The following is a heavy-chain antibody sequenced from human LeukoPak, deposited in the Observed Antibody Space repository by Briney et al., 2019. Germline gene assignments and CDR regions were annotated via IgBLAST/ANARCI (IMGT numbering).Heavy chain of an antibody. J-gene: IGHJ3*02. CDR2: IYHTGST. CDR1: GDSISGNIFY. CDR3: ASDFTIFGVALSAFNI. D-gene: IGHD3-3*01. V-gene: IGHV4-39*02. Sequence: SETLSLTCSVSGDSISGNIFYWTWIRQAPGKGLEWIGNIYHTGSTYYNPSLKSRVTISVDTSKNQFSLNLTSVTAADTAVYYCASDFTIFGVALSAFNIWGRGRMVTVSS.